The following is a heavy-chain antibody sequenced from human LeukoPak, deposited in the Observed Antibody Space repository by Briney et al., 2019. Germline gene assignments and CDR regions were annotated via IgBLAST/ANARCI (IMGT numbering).Heavy chain of an antibody. CDR2: IYYSGST. J-gene: IGHJ3*02. D-gene: IGHD3-22*01. V-gene: IGHV4-59*01. CDR3: ARLADDSEAFDI. Sequence: TPSETLSLTCTVSGGSISSYYWSWIRQPPGKGLEWIGYIYYSGSTNYNPSLKSRVTISVDTSKNQFSLKLSSVTAADTAVYYCARLADDSEAFDIWGQGTMVTVSS. CDR1: GGSISSYY.